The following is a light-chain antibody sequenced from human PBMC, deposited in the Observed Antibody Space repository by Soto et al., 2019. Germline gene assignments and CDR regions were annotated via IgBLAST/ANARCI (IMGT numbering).Light chain of an antibody. Sequence: EIVMTQSPATLSVYPGERDTLSCRASQSISNNLAWYQQKPGQAPRLLIYSASTRATGIPARFSGSGCGTEVSLSISSLQSGEFADYYFLQDNDWPYTFGQGTKLEI. J-gene: IGKJ2*01. CDR3: LQDNDWPYT. V-gene: IGKV3D-15*01. CDR1: QSISNN. CDR2: SAS.